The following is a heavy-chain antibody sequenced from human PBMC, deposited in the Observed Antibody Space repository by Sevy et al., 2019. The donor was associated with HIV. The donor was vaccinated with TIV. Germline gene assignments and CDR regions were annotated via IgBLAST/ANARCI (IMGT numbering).Heavy chain of an antibody. Sequence: GGSLRFSCAASGVTLRTYWMHWVRQVPGKGLMWVSRINTDSQITSFADSVKGRFTISRDNAKNTLYLQMDSLRVEDTAVYFCARGTSGTFGLWGQGTLVTVSS. CDR1: GVTLRTYW. J-gene: IGHJ4*02. V-gene: IGHV3-74*01. D-gene: IGHD1-26*01. CDR3: ARGTSGTFGL. CDR2: INTDSQIT.